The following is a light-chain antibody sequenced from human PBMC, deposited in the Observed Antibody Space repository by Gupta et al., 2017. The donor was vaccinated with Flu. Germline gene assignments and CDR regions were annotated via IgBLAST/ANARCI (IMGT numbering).Light chain of an antibody. V-gene: IGKV1-9*01. J-gene: IGKJ5*01. CDR1: QGIRSP. CDR3: QQQNTYPST. CDR2: GAS. Sequence: DIQLTQSPSFLSASVGDRVTLTCRASQGIRSPLVWYQQKPGKAPERLIYGASTLESGVPSRFSGSGSGTAFTLTISSLQPEDFATYYCQQQNTYPSTFGQGTRLEIK.